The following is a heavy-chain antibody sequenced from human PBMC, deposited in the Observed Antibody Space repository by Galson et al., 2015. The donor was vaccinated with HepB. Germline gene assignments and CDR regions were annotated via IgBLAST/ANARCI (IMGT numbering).Heavy chain of an antibody. J-gene: IGHJ6*04. Sequence: SLRLSCAASGFTFTNYNMNWVRQAPGKGLEWISYISGSGSIIHYADSVKGRFTISRDNAKNSLYLQMHSLTAEDTAVYYCASQYCSSTSCYLVWGKGTTVTVPS. D-gene: IGHD2-2*01. CDR1: GFTFTNYN. CDR2: ISGSGSII. V-gene: IGHV3-48*01. CDR3: ASQYCSSTSCYLV.